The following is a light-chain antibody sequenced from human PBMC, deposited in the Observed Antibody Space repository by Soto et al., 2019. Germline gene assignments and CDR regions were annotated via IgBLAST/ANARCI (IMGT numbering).Light chain of an antibody. CDR2: SNN. J-gene: IGLJ1*01. CDR1: SPNIGSNT. CDR3: AAWDDRLNGYV. V-gene: IGLV1-44*01. Sequence: QAVLTPPPSAAGTPRQRVTISCSGSSPNIGSNTVNWYQQLPGTAPKLLIYSNNQRPSGVPDRFSGSKSGTSASLAISGLQSEDEADYYCAAWDDRLNGYVFGTGTKVTVL.